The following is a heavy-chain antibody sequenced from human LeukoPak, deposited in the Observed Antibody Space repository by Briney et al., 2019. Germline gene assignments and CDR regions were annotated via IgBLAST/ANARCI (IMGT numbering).Heavy chain of an antibody. V-gene: IGHV3-23*01. CDR2: ISGSGGST. D-gene: IGHD3-22*01. J-gene: IGHJ4*02. CDR3: AKADSSGYHHNFDY. CDR1: GFTFSSYA. Sequence: GGSLRLSCAASGFTFSSYAMSWVRQAPGKGLEWVSAISGSGGSTYYADSVKGRFTISRDNSKNTLYPQMNSLRAEDTAVYYCAKADSSGYHHNFDYWGQGTLVTVSS.